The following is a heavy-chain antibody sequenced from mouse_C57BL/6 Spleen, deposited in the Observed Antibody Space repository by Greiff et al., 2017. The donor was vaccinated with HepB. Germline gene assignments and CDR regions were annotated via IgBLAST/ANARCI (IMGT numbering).Heavy chain of an antibody. V-gene: IGHV14-4*01. J-gene: IGHJ1*03. CDR3: TTWGPLGYWYFDV. Sequence: EVQLQQSGAELVRPGASVKLSCTASGFNIKDDYMHWVKQRPEQGLEWIGWIDPENGDTEYASKFQGKATITADTSSNTAYLQLSSLTSEDTAVYYCTTWGPLGYWYFDVWGTGTTVTVSS. CDR2: IDPENGDT. D-gene: IGHD3-3*01. CDR1: GFNIKDDY.